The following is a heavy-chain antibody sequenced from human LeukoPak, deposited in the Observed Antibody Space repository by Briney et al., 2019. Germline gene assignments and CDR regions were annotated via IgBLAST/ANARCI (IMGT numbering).Heavy chain of an antibody. CDR1: GFTFSSYS. CDR3: ARRREWEPPDY. V-gene: IGHV3-21*01. J-gene: IGHJ4*02. Sequence: GGSLRLSCAASGFTFSSYSMNWVRQAPGKGLEWVSSISGSSSYIYYADSVKGRFTISRDNAKNSLYLQMNSLRAEDTAVYYCARRREWEPPDYWGQGTLVTVSS. D-gene: IGHD1-26*01. CDR2: ISGSSSYI.